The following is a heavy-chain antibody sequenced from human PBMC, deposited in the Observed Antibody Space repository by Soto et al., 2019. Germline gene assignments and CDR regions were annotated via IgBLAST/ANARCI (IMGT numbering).Heavy chain of an antibody. D-gene: IGHD6-13*01. CDR1: GGSISSYY. Sequence: ENLSLTCTVSGGSISSYYWGWIRQPPGKGLEWTGYIYYSGSTNYNPSLKSRVTISVDTSKNQFSLKLSSVTAADTAVYYCARGRLAAAGIDFYYYYMDVWGKGTTVTVSS. V-gene: IGHV4-59*01. CDR2: IYYSGST. J-gene: IGHJ6*03. CDR3: ARGRLAAAGIDFYYYYMDV.